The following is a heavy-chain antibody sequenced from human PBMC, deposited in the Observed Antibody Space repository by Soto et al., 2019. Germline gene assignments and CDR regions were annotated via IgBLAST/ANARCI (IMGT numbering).Heavy chain of an antibody. V-gene: IGHV3-9*01. CDR3: ANLPLYGSGFDC. CDR1: GFTFDDYA. J-gene: IGHJ4*02. CDR2: ISWNGAAT. Sequence: EVQLVESGGGLVQPGGSLRLSCAASGFTFDDYAIRWVRQAPGKGLEWVSGISWNGAATGYADSVKGRFTISRDNAKNTLYLQMNSLGSDDTAIYYCANLPLYGSGFDCWGLGTLVTVSS. D-gene: IGHD3-10*01.